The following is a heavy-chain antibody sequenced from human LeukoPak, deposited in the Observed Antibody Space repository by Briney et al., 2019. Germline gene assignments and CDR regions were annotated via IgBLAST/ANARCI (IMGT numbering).Heavy chain of an antibody. CDR3: ARGSYYGSGSYYNVHYGMDV. V-gene: IGHV4-39*07. J-gene: IGHJ6*02. CDR2: IYYSGST. CDR1: GGSISSSSYY. D-gene: IGHD3-10*01. Sequence: PSETLSLTCTVSGGSISSSSYYWGWIRQPPGKGLEWIGSIYYSGSTYYNPSLKSRVTISVDTSKNQFSLKLSSVTAADTAVYYCARGSYYGSGSYYNVHYGMDVWGQGTTVTVSS.